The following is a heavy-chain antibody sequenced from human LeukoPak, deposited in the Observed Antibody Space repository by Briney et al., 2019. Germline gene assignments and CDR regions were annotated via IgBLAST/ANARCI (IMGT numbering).Heavy chain of an antibody. V-gene: IGHV3-30*18. CDR1: GFAFSNCG. CDR2: ITYDGDTK. D-gene: IGHD6-19*01. CDR3: TKDYSSGWYGGIDY. Sequence: GRSLRLSCAASGFAFSNCGMHWVRQAPGKGLEWVAVITYDGDTKYYLDSVKGRFTISRDNSKNTLYLQMSSLRGEDTAVYYCTKDYSSGWYGGIDYWGQGTLVTVSS. J-gene: IGHJ4*02.